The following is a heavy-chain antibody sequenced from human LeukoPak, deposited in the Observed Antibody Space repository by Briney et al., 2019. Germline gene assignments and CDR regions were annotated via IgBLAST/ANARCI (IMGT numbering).Heavy chain of an antibody. D-gene: IGHD3-3*01. CDR3: ARGRFLEWLLTSDYGMDV. Sequence: ASVKVSCKASGYTFTGYYMHWVRQAPGQGLEWMEWINPNSGGTNYAQKFQGRVTMTRDTSISTAYMELSRLRSDDTAVYYCARGRFLEWLLTSDYGMDVWGQGTTVTVSS. CDR2: INPNSGGT. CDR1: GYTFTGYY. J-gene: IGHJ6*02. V-gene: IGHV1-2*02.